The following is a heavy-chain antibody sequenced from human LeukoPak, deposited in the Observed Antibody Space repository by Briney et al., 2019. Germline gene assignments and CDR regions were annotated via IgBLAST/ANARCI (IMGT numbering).Heavy chain of an antibody. J-gene: IGHJ4*02. V-gene: IGHV3-72*01. D-gene: IGHD5-18*01. CDR2: TTKRANSYNT. Sequence: PGGSLKLPCPFLELSFIDHYLNGVGKPPGRGWNGLGRTTKRANSYNTHYAASVKDRFTISRDDSDNSLYLQMSSLKTEDTAVYYCSRARMGGGYNYVWGQGTLVTVSS. CDR1: ELSFIDHY. CDR3: SRARMGGGYNYV.